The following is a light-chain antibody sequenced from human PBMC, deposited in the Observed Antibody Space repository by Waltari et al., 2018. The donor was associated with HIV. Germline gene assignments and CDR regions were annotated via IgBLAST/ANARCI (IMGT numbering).Light chain of an antibody. Sequence: DIVMTQSSDSLAVSLGERATINCKSSQSVLYRSNNKNHLAWYQQKPGQPPKLLIYCASTREFGVPDRFSGSGSGTDFTLTISSLQAEDVAVYYCQQYYSSPFTFGGGTRVEIK. CDR1: QSVLYRSNNKNH. CDR2: CAS. CDR3: QQYYSSPFT. J-gene: IGKJ4*01. V-gene: IGKV4-1*01.